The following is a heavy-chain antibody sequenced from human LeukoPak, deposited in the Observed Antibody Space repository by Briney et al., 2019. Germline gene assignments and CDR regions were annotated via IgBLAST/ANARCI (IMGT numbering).Heavy chain of an antibody. CDR3: ARGGHSYYYYYYMDV. J-gene: IGHJ6*03. V-gene: IGHV1-69*06. CDR1: GGTFSSYA. Sequence: GASVKVSCKASGGTFSSYAISWVRQAPGQGLEWMGGIIPIFGTANYAQKFQGRVTITADKSTSTAYVELSSLRSDDTAVYYCARGGHSYYYYYYMDVWGKGTTVTVSS. CDR2: IIPIFGTA. D-gene: IGHD2-21*01.